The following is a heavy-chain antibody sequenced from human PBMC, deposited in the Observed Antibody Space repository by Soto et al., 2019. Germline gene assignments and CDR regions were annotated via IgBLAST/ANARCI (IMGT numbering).Heavy chain of an antibody. J-gene: IGHJ5*02. V-gene: IGHV4-34*01. CDR3: ARSSRITIVRGVAAWFDP. CDR2: INHSGST. D-gene: IGHD3-10*01. CDR1: GGSFSGYY. Sequence: QVQLQQWGAGLLKPSETLSLTCAVYGGSFSGYYWSWIRQPPGKGLEWIGEINHSGSTNYNPSLKSRVTISVDTSKKPFSLKLSSVTAADTAVYYCARSSRITIVRGVAAWFDPWGQGTLVTVSS.